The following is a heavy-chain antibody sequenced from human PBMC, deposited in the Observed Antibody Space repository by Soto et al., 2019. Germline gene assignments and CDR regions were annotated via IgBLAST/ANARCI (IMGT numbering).Heavy chain of an antibody. CDR3: ARESEDLTSNFDY. CDR2: ISSTTNYI. CDR1: GFTFTRYS. J-gene: IGHJ4*02. Sequence: GGSLRLSCAASGFTFTRYSMDWVRQSPGKGLEWVSSISSTTNYIYYGDSMKGRFTISRDNAKNSLYLEMNSLRAEDTAVYYCARESEDLTSNFDYWGQGTLVTVSS. V-gene: IGHV3-21*06.